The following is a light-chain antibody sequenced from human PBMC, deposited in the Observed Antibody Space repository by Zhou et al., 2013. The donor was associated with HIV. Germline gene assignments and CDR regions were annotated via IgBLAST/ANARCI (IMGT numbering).Light chain of an antibody. CDR1: QSLLHSNGYNY. V-gene: IGKV2-28*01. CDR3: MQNTHWPLWT. Sequence: DIVMTQSPLSLPVTPGEPASISCRSSQSLLHSNGYNYLDWYMQKPGQSPQLLIYLGSNRASGVPDRFSGSGSGTDFTLKISRVEAEDVGVYYCMQNTHWPLWTFGQGTKVE. CDR2: LGS. J-gene: IGKJ1*01.